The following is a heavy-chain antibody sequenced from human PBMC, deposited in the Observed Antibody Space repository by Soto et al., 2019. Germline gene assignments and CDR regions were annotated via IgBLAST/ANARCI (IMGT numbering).Heavy chain of an antibody. CDR1: GFTFSSYA. V-gene: IGHV3-30*04. J-gene: IGHJ6*02. CDR3: VRDTAYCSGGTCYSSHDMDV. Sequence: GGSLRLSYAASGFTFSSYAMHWVRQAPGKGLEWVAVISYDGRNKYYADSVKGRFTISRDNSKNTLYLEMNSLRVEDTAVYHCVRDTAYCSGGTCYSSHDMDVWRQGTTVTVSS. D-gene: IGHD2-15*01. CDR2: ISYDGRNK.